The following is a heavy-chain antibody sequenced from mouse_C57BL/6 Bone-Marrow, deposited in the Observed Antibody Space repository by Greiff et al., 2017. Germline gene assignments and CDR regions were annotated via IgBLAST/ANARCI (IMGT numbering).Heavy chain of an antibody. J-gene: IGHJ3*01. Sequence: VKLQQPGAELVKPGASVKLSCKASGYTFTSYWMHWVKQRPGQGLEWIGMIHPNSGSTNYNEKFKSKDTLTVDKYSSTAYMQLSSLTSEDSAVYYCARGRLGNSFADWCQGTLVTVSA. V-gene: IGHV1-64*01. CDR3: ARGRLGNSFAD. CDR2: IHPNSGST. D-gene: IGHD2-1*01. CDR1: GYTFTSYW.